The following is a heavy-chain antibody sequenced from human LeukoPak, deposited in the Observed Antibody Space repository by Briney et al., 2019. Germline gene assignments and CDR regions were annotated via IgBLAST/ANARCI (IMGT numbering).Heavy chain of an antibody. CDR3: ASGRTTTRYDY. Sequence: SETLSLTCAVSGGSISSSNWWSWVRQPPGKGLEWIGEIYHSGSTNYNPSLKSRVTISVDTSKNQFSLKLSSVTAADTAVYYCASGRTTTRYDYWGQGTLVTVSS. CDR2: IYHSGST. J-gene: IGHJ4*02. D-gene: IGHD2/OR15-2a*01. CDR1: GGSISSSNW. V-gene: IGHV4-4*02.